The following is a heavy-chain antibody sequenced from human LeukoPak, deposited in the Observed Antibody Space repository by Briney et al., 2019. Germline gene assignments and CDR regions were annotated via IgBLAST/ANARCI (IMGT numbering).Heavy chain of an antibody. CDR3: AMHSSGWSSSFDC. Sequence: GGSLRLSCAASGFTFGSYGMSWVRQAPGKGLEWVSAISGSGGSTYYGDSVKGRFTISRDNSKNTLYLQMNSLRAEDTAVYYCAMHSSGWSSSFDCWGQGTLLTVSS. CDR2: ISGSGGST. CDR1: GFTFGSYG. V-gene: IGHV3-23*01. J-gene: IGHJ4*02. D-gene: IGHD6-19*01.